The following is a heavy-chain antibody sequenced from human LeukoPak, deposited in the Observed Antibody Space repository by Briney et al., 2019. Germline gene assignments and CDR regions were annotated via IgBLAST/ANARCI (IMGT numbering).Heavy chain of an antibody. Sequence: SETLSLTCNVSGGSIRSHYWSWVQQPPGKGLEWIGYIYDGGSTNYSPSLKSRVTMSVDTSTNQFSLKLSSVSAADTAVYFCSISSPAGYYYYVDVWGKGTTVTVSS. J-gene: IGHJ6*03. CDR1: GGSIRSHY. V-gene: IGHV4-59*11. CDR2: IYDGGST. CDR3: SISSPAGYYYYVDV.